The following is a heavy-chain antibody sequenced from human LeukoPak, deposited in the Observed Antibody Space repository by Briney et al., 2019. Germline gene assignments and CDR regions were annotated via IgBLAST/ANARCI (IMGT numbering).Heavy chain of an antibody. CDR3: ARVWRADYYDSSGPPNFDY. CDR2: IWYDGSNK. J-gene: IGHJ4*02. V-gene: IGHV3-33*01. Sequence: GGSLRLSCAASGFNFSSYGMHWVRQATGKGLEWVAVIWYDGSNKYYADSVKGRFTISRDNSKNTLYLQMNSLRAEDTAVYYCARVWRADYYDSSGPPNFDYWGQGTLVTVSS. CDR1: GFNFSSYG. D-gene: IGHD3-22*01.